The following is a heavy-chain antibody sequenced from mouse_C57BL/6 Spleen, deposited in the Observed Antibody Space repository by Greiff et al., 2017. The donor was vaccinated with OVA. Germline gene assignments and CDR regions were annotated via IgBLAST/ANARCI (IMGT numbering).Heavy chain of an antibody. CDR3: TTAMVTRRFAY. Sequence: VQLQQSGAELVRPGASVKLSCTASGFNIKDDYMHWVKQRPEQGLEWIGWIDPENGDTEYASKFQGKATITADTSSNTAYLQLSSLTSEDTAVYYCTTAMVTRRFAYWGQGTLVTVSA. V-gene: IGHV14-4*01. J-gene: IGHJ3*01. CDR1: GFNIKDDY. D-gene: IGHD2-2*01. CDR2: IDPENGDT.